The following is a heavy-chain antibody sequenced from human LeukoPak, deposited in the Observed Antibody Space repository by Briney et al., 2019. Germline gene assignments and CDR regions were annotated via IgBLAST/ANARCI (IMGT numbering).Heavy chain of an antibody. J-gene: IGHJ4*02. V-gene: IGHV4-4*07. Sequence: SETLSLTCTVSGGSISSYYWSWIRQPAGKGLEWIGRIYTSGSTNYNPSLKSRVTMSVDTSTNQFSLKLSSVTAADTAVYYCARVGYSSGWAYYFDYWGQGTLVTVSS. CDR3: ARVGYSSGWAYYFDY. CDR1: GGSISSYY. CDR2: IYTSGST. D-gene: IGHD6-19*01.